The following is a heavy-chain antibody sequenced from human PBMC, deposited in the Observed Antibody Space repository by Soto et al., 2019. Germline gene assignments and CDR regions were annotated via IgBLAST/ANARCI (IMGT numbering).Heavy chain of an antibody. D-gene: IGHD3-16*02. Sequence: PDRTMRLSCEASRSKISEDSMTWVRQAPWKGLEWVAHIKEDGCVKRYVDSVKGRFTISRDNAKNSLYLQMNSLRAEDTAVYYCARYYVWGSYRHGFDYWGQGTLVTVSS. CDR2: IKEDGCVK. CDR3: ARYYVWGSYRHGFDY. J-gene: IGHJ4*02. CDR1: RSKISEDS. V-gene: IGHV3-7*01.